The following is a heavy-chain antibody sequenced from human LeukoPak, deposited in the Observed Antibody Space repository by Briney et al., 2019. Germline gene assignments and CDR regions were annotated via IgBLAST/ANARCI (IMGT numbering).Heavy chain of an antibody. CDR3: ARDLNWNDYYFDY. V-gene: IGHV3-21*01. CDR2: ISSSSSYI. J-gene: IGHJ4*02. CDR1: GFTFSSYS. Sequence: GGSLRLSCAASGFTFSSYSMNWVRQAPGKGLEWVSSISSSSSYIYYADSVKGRFTISRDNAKNSLYLQMNSLRAEDTAVYYCARDLNWNDYYFDYWGQGTLVTVSS. D-gene: IGHD1-1*01.